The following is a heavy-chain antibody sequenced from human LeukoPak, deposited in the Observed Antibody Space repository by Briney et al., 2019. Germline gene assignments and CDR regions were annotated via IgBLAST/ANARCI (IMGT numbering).Heavy chain of an antibody. V-gene: IGHV4-61*02. J-gene: IGHJ3*02. D-gene: IGHD1-26*01. Sequence: SQTLSLTCTVSGGSISSGSYYWNWLRQPAGKGLEWIGRIYTSGSTKYSPSLKSRVTISVDTSKNQFSLKLSSVTAADTAVYYCARSVGIVGAGGAFDIWGQGTMVTVSS. CDR2: IYTSGST. CDR3: ARSVGIVGAGGAFDI. CDR1: GGSISSGSYY.